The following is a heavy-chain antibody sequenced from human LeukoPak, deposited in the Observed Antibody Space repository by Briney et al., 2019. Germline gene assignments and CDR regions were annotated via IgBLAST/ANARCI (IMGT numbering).Heavy chain of an antibody. Sequence: GSSVKVSCKASGGTFSSYAISWVRQAPGQGLEWMGWINPNSGGTNYAQKFQGRVTMTRDTSISTAYMELSRLRSDDTAVYYCARDARGDDAFDIWGQGTMVTVSS. V-gene: IGHV1-2*02. CDR2: INPNSGGT. CDR1: GGTFSSYA. CDR3: ARDARGDDAFDI. D-gene: IGHD3-10*01. J-gene: IGHJ3*02.